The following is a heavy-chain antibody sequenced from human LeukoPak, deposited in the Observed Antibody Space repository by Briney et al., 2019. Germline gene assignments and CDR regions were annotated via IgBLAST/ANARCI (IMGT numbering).Heavy chain of an antibody. CDR1: GFTFSDYY. CDR2: ISSSGSTI. V-gene: IGHV3-11*01. J-gene: IGHJ6*02. CDR3: AREERIVGYYYYGMDV. Sequence: GGSLRLSCAASGFTFSDYYMSWIRQAPGKGLEWVSYISSSGSTIYYADSVKGRFTISRDNAKNSLYLQMNSLRAEDTAVYYCAREERIVGYYYYGMDVWGLGTTVTVSS. D-gene: IGHD2/OR15-2a*01.